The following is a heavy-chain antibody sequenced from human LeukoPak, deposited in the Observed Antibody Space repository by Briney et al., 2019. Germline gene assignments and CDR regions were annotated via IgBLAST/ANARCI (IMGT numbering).Heavy chain of an antibody. CDR2: ISYDGSNK. V-gene: IGHV3-30-3*01. J-gene: IGHJ1*01. CDR1: GFTFSSYA. CDR3: ARDEPPRDFWSGYNRGEYFQH. Sequence: PGRSLRLSCAASGFTFSSYAMHWVRQAPGKGLEWVAVISYDGSNKYYADSVKGRFTISRDNSKNTLYLQMNSLRAEDTAVYYCARDEPPRDFWSGYNRGEYFQHWGQGTLVTVSS. D-gene: IGHD3-3*01.